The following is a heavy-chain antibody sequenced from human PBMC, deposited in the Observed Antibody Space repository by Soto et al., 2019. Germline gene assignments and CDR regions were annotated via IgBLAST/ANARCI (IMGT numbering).Heavy chain of an antibody. CDR3: ARERPDGARLDP. Sequence: PSETLSLTCTVSSGSISSTIYSWDWLRQPPGKGLEWIGSIFYSGSTYYNPSLKSRVTISVDTSKNQFSLTLTSVTAADTAVYYCARERPDGARLDPWGQGTLVTVSS. D-gene: IGHD6-6*01. V-gene: IGHV4-39*02. CDR2: IFYSGST. CDR1: SGSISSTIYS. J-gene: IGHJ5*02.